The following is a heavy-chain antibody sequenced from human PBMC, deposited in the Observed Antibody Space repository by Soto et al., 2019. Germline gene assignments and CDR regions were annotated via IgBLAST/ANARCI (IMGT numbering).Heavy chain of an antibody. CDR3: ARGRSSGWSTRFEP. V-gene: IGHV4-34*01. D-gene: IGHD6-19*01. CDR1: VGSFSGYY. Sequence: SETLSLTCAFYVGSFSGYYWSWIRQPPGKWLEWIGEINHSGSTNYNPSLKSRVTISVDTSKNQFSLKLSSVTAADTAVYYCARGRSSGWSTRFEPWGQGTLVSVSS. CDR2: INHSGST. J-gene: IGHJ5*02.